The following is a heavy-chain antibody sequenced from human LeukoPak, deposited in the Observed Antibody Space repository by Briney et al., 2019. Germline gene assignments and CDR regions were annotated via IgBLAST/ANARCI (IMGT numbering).Heavy chain of an antibody. Sequence: PSETLSLTCTVSGGSISAYYWSWIRQPPGEGLEWIGYIYYSGSAKYNPSLKSRVTMSVDTSKNQFSLKLSSVTAADTAVYYCARGWQQLANWFDPWGQGALVTVSS. CDR3: ARGWQQLANWFDP. CDR1: GGSISAYY. J-gene: IGHJ5*02. D-gene: IGHD6-13*01. V-gene: IGHV4-59*01. CDR2: IYYSGSA.